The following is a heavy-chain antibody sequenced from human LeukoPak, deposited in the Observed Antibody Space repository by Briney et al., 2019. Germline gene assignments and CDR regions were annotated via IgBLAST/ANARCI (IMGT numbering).Heavy chain of an antibody. Sequence: GGSLRLSCAASGFSFSSYSVNWVRQAPGKGLEWVSYISSGSTAIYYADSVKGRFTVSRDNAKNSLSLQMNSLRDDDTAVYFCARNVGELLDYWGQGALVTVSS. CDR2: ISSGSTAI. J-gene: IGHJ4*02. CDR3: ARNVGELLDY. V-gene: IGHV3-48*02. D-gene: IGHD1-26*01. CDR1: GFSFSSYS.